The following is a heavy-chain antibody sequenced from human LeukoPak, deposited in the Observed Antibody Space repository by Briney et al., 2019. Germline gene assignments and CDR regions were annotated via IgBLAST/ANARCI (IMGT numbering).Heavy chain of an antibody. V-gene: IGHV4-59*08. CDR3: ARLSVFGDYGSLRHDAFDI. CDR1: GGSISSYY. J-gene: IGHJ3*02. Sequence: SETLSLTCTVSGGSISSYYWSWIRQPPGKGLECIGYIYYSGSTNYNPSLKSRVTISVDTSKNQFSLKLSSVTAADTAVYYCARLSVFGDYGSLRHDAFDIWGQGTMVTVSS. D-gene: IGHD4-17*01. CDR2: IYYSGST.